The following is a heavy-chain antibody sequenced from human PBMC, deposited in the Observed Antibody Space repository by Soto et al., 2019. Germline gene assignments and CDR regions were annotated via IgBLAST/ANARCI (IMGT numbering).Heavy chain of an antibody. CDR2: ISYDGSNK. D-gene: IGHD2-15*01. Sequence: PGGSLRLCCAASGVTFSSYGMHWVRQAPGKGLEWVAVISYDGSNKYYADSVKGRFTISRDNSKNTLYLQMSSLRAEDTAVYYCATGINIVVVVAATDLDAEYFQHWGQGTLVTVSS. V-gene: IGHV3-30*03. CDR3: ATGINIVVVVAATDLDAEYFQH. J-gene: IGHJ1*01. CDR1: GVTFSSYG.